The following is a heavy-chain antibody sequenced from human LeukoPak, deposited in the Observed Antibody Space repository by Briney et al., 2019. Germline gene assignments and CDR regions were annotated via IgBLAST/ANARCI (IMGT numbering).Heavy chain of an antibody. D-gene: IGHD3-22*01. CDR1: GFTFSSYW. CDR2: INSDGSTT. J-gene: IGHJ3*02. V-gene: IGHV3-74*01. CDR3: AKIPNRIYYYDSRGYEYAFDI. Sequence: GGSLRLSCAASGFTFSSYWMHWVRQAPGKGLVWVSRINSDGSTTNYADSVKGRFTISRDNAKNTLYLQMNSLRADDTAVYYCAKIPNRIYYYDSRGYEYAFDIWGQGTMVTVSS.